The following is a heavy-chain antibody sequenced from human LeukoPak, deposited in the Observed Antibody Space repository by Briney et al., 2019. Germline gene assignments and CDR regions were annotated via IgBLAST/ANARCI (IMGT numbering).Heavy chain of an antibody. CDR3: AKARDVGSGSRALDY. J-gene: IGHJ4*02. Sequence: GGSLRLSCAASGFTFRSYAMTWVRQAPGNGLEWVAVMSHDGSTKYYADSVKGRFTISKDNSETTLYLQMNSLRAEDTAVYYCAKARDVGSGSRALDYWGQGSLVTISS. D-gene: IGHD3-10*01. CDR2: MSHDGSTK. CDR1: GFTFRSYA. V-gene: IGHV3-30-3*01.